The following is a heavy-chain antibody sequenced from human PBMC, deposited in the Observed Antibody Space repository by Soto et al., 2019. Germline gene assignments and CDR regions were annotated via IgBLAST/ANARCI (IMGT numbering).Heavy chain of an antibody. CDR3: AADMAPTDMYNWFDP. Sequence: ASVKVSCKASGFTFSSSAIQWVRQARGQRLEWIGWIVVGSGNTKYAQKFQERLTMTRDVSTSTAYMELSSLRSEDTAVYYCAADMAPTDMYNWFDPWGQGTLVTVSS. D-gene: IGHD1-1*01. J-gene: IGHJ5*02. CDR1: GFTFSSSA. V-gene: IGHV1-58*02. CDR2: IVVGSGNT.